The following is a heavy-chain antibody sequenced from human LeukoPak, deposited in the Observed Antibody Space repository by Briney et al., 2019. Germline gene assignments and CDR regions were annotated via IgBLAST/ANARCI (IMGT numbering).Heavy chain of an antibody. CDR1: GFTFSSYA. J-gene: IGHJ6*04. D-gene: IGHD3-9*01. CDR2: ISSNGGST. V-gene: IGHV3-64D*06. CDR3: VKDHLTGPLGYGMDV. Sequence: GGSLRLSCSASGFTFSSYAMHWVRQAPGKGLEYVSAISSNGGSTYYADSVKGRFTISRDNSKNTLYLQMSSLRAGDTAVYYCVKDHLTGPLGYGMDVWGKETTVTVSS.